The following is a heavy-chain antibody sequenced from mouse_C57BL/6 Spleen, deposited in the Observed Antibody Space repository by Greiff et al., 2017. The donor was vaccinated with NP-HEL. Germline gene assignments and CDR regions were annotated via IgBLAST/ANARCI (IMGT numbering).Heavy chain of an antibody. J-gene: IGHJ4*01. CDR2: IDPSDSYT. V-gene: IGHV1-69*01. CDR1: GYTFTSYW. CDR3: EKGGGPSYNAKDC. Sequence: QVQLQQPGAELVMPGASVKLSCKASGYTFTSYWMHWVKQRPGQGLEWIGEIDPSDSYTNYNQKFKGKATLTVDKSSSTAYMQLSSLTSEDSAVYYCEKGGGPSYNAKDCWGQGTSVTVST. D-gene: IGHD3-1*01.